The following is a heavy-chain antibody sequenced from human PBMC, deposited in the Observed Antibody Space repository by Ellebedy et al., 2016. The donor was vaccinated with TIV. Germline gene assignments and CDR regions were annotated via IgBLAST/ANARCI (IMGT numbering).Heavy chain of an antibody. CDR1: GFTFSSYA. Sequence: PGGSLRLSCAASGFTFSSYAMHWVRQAPGKGLEWVAVISYDGSNKYYADSVKGRFTISRDNSKNTLYLQMNSLRAEDTAVYYCARDGDENCGGDCYYYYGMDVWGQGTTVTVSS. D-gene: IGHD2-21*02. V-gene: IGHV3-30-3*01. CDR3: ARDGDENCGGDCYYYYGMDV. CDR2: ISYDGSNK. J-gene: IGHJ6*02.